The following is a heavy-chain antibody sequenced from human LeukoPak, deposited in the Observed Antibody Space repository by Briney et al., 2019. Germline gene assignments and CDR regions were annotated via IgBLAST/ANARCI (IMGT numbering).Heavy chain of an antibody. CDR2: IYYSGST. Sequence: SQTLSLTCTVSGGSISSGGYYWSWIRQHPGKGLEWIGYIYYSGSTYYNPSLKSRVTISVDTSKNQFSLKLSSVTAADTAVYYCARTIVVVPAAMGTEPDTDYYYYYMDVWGKGTTVTVSS. D-gene: IGHD2-2*01. V-gene: IGHV4-31*03. J-gene: IGHJ6*03. CDR3: ARTIVVVPAAMGTEPDTDYYYYYMDV. CDR1: GGSISSGGYY.